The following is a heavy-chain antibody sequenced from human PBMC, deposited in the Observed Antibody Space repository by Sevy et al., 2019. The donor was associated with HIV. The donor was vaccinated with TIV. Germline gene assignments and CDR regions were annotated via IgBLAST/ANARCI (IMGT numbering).Heavy chain of an antibody. CDR2: IRYDGSNK. CDR3: ARGRKTTQEWLEELDYYYGVDV. CDR1: GFTFNRYS. Sequence: GGSLRLSCAASGFTFNRYSMHWVRQAPGKGLEWVAYIRYDGSNKYYADSVRGRFTISRDNSKNTLYLQMNSLRAEDTAVYYCARGRKTTQEWLEELDYYYGVDVWGQGTTVTVSS. D-gene: IGHD2-8*01. V-gene: IGHV3-30*02. J-gene: IGHJ6*02.